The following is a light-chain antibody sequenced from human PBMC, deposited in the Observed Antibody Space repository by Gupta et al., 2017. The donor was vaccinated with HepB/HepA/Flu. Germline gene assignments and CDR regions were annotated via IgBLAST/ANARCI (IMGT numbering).Light chain of an antibody. Sequence: QSALTQPPYASGSAGQSVTLSCTGTSSDVGAYNYVSWYQQHPGKAPKLMIYEVSKRPSGVPDRFSGSKSGNTASLTVSGLQAEDEADYYCSSYAGSNNWVFGGGTKLTVL. CDR2: EVS. CDR1: SSDVGAYNY. CDR3: SSYAGSNNWV. V-gene: IGLV2-8*01. J-gene: IGLJ3*02.